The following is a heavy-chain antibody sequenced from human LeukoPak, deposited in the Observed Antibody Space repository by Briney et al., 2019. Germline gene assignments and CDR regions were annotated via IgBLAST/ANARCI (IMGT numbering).Heavy chain of an antibody. D-gene: IGHD3-22*01. CDR2: INWNGGST. CDR1: GFTFDDYG. J-gene: IGHJ4*02. Sequence: GGSLRLSCAASGFTFDDYGMSWVRQAPGKGLEWVSGINWNGGSTGYADSVKGRFTISRDNAKNSLYLQMNSLRAEDTAVYYCARATYYYDSSGYYHDYWGQGTLVTVSS. CDR3: ARATYYYDSSGYYHDY. V-gene: IGHV3-20*04.